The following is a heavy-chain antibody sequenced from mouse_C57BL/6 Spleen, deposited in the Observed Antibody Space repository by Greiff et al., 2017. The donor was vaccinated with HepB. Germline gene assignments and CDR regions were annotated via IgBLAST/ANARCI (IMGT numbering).Heavy chain of an antibody. V-gene: IGHV1-82*01. CDR1: GYAFSSSW. J-gene: IGHJ4*01. CDR3: ARSWDYYGSSYVEAMDY. D-gene: IGHD1-1*01. CDR2: IYPGDGDT. Sequence: QVQLQQSGPELVKPGASVKISCKASGYAFSSSWMNWVKQRPGKGLEWIGRIYPGDGDTNYNGKFKGKATLTADKSSSTAYMQLSRLTSEDSAVYFCARSWDYYGSSYVEAMDYWGQGTSVTVSS.